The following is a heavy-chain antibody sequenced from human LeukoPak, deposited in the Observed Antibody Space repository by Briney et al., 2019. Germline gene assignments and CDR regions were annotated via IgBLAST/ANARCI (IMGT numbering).Heavy chain of an antibody. J-gene: IGHJ6*03. Sequence: PSETLSLTCTVSGGSISSYYWSWIRQPPGKGLEWIGYIYYSGSTNYNPSLKSRVTISVDTSKNQFSLKLSSVTTADTAVYYCASLRAYCSSTSCYTGGYYYYMDVWGKGTTVTVSS. CDR3: ASLRAYCSSTSCYTGGYYYYMDV. CDR1: GGSISSYY. CDR2: IYYSGST. V-gene: IGHV4-59*01. D-gene: IGHD2-2*02.